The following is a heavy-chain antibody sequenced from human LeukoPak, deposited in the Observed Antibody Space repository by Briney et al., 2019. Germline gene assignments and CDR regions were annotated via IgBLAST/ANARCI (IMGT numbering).Heavy chain of an antibody. Sequence: PSETLSLTCTVSGGSISNYYWSWIRQPAGKGLEWIGRIYTSGSTNYNPSLKSQVTMSVDTSKDQFSLQLNSVTAADTAVYYCARDLPYCSGGSCLGDFDYWGQGALVTVSS. CDR1: GGSISNYY. V-gene: IGHV4-4*07. CDR3: ARDLPYCSGGSCLGDFDY. J-gene: IGHJ4*02. CDR2: IYTSGST. D-gene: IGHD2-15*01.